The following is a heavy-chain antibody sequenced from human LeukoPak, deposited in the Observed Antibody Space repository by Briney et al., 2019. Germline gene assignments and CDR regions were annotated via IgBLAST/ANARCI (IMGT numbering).Heavy chain of an antibody. D-gene: IGHD5-24*01. Sequence: SETLSLTCTVSGDSISSGYYWGWIRQPPGKGLEWIGSIYHSGSTNYNPSLKSRVTISVDTSKNQFSLKLSSVTAADTAVYYCARRGHRRWLQAYAFDIWGQGTMVTVSS. CDR2: IYHSGST. CDR3: ARRGHRRWLQAYAFDI. CDR1: GDSISSGYY. J-gene: IGHJ3*02. V-gene: IGHV4-38-2*02.